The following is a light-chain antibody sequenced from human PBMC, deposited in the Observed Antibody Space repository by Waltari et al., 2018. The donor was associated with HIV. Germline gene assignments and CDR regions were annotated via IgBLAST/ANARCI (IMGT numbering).Light chain of an antibody. Sequence: QTVVTQEPSFSVSPGGTVTLTFGLPSGSVSTCSYPSWYQQTPGQAPRTLIYSTNSRSSGVPDRFSGSILGNKAALTITGAQADDECDYYCALYMGSAILFGGGTKLTVL. CDR1: SGSVSTCSY. CDR3: ALYMGSAIL. V-gene: IGLV8-61*01. CDR2: STN. J-gene: IGLJ2*01.